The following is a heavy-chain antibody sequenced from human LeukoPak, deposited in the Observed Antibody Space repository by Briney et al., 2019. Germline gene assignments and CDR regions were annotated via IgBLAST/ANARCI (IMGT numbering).Heavy chain of an antibody. CDR2: IYTSGST. J-gene: IGHJ4*02. CDR3: ARTSGYSYGYGGFDY. Sequence: SETLSLTCTVSGGSISSGSYYWSWIRQPAGKGLEWIGRIYTSGSTNYNPSLKSRVTIPVDTSKNPFSLKLSSVTAADTAVYYCARTSGYSYGYGGFDYWGQGTLVTVSS. D-gene: IGHD5-18*01. CDR1: GGSISSGSYY. V-gene: IGHV4-61*02.